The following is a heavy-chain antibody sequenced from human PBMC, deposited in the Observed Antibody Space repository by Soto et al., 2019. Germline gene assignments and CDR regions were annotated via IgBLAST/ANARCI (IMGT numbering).Heavy chain of an antibody. CDR3: ARVRTEIYYGMDV. J-gene: IGHJ6*02. Sequence: EVQLVESGGGLVQPGGSLRLSCVASGFTFRTYWMAWVRQAPEKGLEWVANIKYDESEKYYVDSVKGRFTVSRDNARNSLFVQMNSLRAEDTAVYYCARVRTEIYYGMDVWGQGTTVTVS. V-gene: IGHV3-7*05. CDR1: GFTFRTYW. CDR2: IKYDESEK.